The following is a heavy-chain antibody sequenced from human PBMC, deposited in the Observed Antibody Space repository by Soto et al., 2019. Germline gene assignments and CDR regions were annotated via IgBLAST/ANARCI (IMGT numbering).Heavy chain of an antibody. Sequence: ASVKVSCKASGYTFTSYAMHWVRQAPGQRLEWMGWINAGNGNTKYSQKFQGRVTITRDTSASTAYMELSSLRSEDTAVYYCARHSSGWYWYFDLWGRGTLVTVSS. V-gene: IGHV1-3*01. CDR1: GYTFTSYA. D-gene: IGHD6-19*01. CDR3: ARHSSGWYWYFDL. J-gene: IGHJ2*01. CDR2: INAGNGNT.